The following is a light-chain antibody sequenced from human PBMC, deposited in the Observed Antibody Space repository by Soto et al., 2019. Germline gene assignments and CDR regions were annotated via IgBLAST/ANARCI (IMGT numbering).Light chain of an antibody. V-gene: IGKV1-6*01. CDR2: SAS. J-gene: IGKJ2*01. Sequence: AIQMTQSPSSLSASVGDRVTITCRANRDFRYDLGWYQQKPGRAPQLLIYSASNLQSGVPSRFSGSGSGTDFALTISSLQPEDFATYYCLQDYNFPYTFGQGTNLEIK. CDR3: LQDYNFPYT. CDR1: RDFRYD.